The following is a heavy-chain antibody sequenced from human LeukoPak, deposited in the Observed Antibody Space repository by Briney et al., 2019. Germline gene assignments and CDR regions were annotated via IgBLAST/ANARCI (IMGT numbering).Heavy chain of an antibody. V-gene: IGHV4-59*01. CDR1: GGSISSYY. J-gene: IGHJ3*02. CDR3: ARVSAFVHCSSTSCYTVDAFDI. D-gene: IGHD2-2*02. CDR2: IYYSGST. Sequence: SETLSLTCTVSGGSISSYYWSWIRQPPGKGLEWIGYIYYSGSTNYNPSLKSRVTISVDTSKNQFSLTLSSVTAADTAVYYCARVSAFVHCSSTSCYTVDAFDIWGQGTMVTVSS.